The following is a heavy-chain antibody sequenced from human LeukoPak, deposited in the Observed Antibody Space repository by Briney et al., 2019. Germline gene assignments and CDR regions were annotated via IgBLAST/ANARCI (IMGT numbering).Heavy chain of an antibody. CDR3: ARHGIVWFGDLLGTWFDP. D-gene: IGHD3-10*01. CDR2: IFSRDST. V-gene: IGHV4-4*07. CDR1: GGSINNYY. Sequence: PSETLSLTCTVSGGSINNYYWSWIRQPAGKGLEWIGRIFSRDSTKYNPSLKSRVSMSVDTSKNQFSLNLSSVTAADTAVYYCARHGIVWFGDLLGTWFDPWGQGTLVTVSS. J-gene: IGHJ5*02.